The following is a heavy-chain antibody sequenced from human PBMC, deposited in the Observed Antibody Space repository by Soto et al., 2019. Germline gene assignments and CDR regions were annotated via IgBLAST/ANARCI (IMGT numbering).Heavy chain of an antibody. D-gene: IGHD5-18*01. CDR1: GGSISSGGYY. J-gene: IGHJ4*02. CDR3: ARAVSPKATGYSYGIPFDY. V-gene: IGHV4-31*03. CDR2: IYYSGST. Sequence: SETLSLTCTVSGGSISSGGYYWSWIRQHPGKGLEWIGYIYYSGSTYYNPSLKSRVTISVDTSKNQFSLKLSSVTAADTAVYYCARAVSPKATGYSYGIPFDYWGQGTLVTVSS.